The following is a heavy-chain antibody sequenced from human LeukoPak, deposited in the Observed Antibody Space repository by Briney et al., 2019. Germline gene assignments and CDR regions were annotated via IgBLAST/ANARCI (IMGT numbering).Heavy chain of an antibody. CDR3: ARNSGGTTIFSAFDI. J-gene: IGHJ3*02. V-gene: IGHV4-59*01. CDR1: GGSISSYY. D-gene: IGHD3-9*01. CDR2: VYTSGST. Sequence: SETLSLTCTVSGGSISSYYWNWIRQPPGKGLEWVGYVYTSGSTNYNPSLKSRVTISIDTSKNQFPLKVTSVTAADTAVYYCARNSGGTTIFSAFDIWGQGTMVTVS.